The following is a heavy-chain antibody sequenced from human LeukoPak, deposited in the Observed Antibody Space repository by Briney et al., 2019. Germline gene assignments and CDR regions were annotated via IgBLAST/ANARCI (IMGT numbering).Heavy chain of an antibody. CDR3: ARTTHYYGSGSYVYYYMDV. J-gene: IGHJ6*03. D-gene: IGHD3-10*01. V-gene: IGHV5-51*01. CDR1: GYIFTSYR. Sequence: GESPKISCKGSGYIFTSYRNGWVRQVPGKGLEWMGIFYLGDSETRYIPSFQGQVTISADKSISTAYLQWSSLKASDTAIYYCARTTHYYGSGSYVYYYMDVWGKGTTVTVSS. CDR2: FYLGDSET.